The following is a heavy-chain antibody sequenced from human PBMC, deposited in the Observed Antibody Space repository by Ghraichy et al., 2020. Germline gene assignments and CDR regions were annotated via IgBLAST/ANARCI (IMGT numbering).Heavy chain of an antibody. CDR3: ARSFRDSTSCHNYYFMDV. CDR1: GYSFARYY. Sequence: KVSCQASGYSFARYYIHWLRQAPGQGLEWLGRINPSIDGTRYSEKFQDRVTMTRDLSISTAYMELSRLTSDDTAVYYCARSFRDSTSCHNYYFMDVWGTGTAVIVSS. CDR2: INPSIDGT. V-gene: IGHV1-2*06. D-gene: IGHD2-2*01. J-gene: IGHJ6*03.